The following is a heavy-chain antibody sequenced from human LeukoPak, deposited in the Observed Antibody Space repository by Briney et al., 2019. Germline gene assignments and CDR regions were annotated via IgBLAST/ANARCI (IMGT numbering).Heavy chain of an antibody. CDR1: GGSISSSSHS. V-gene: IGHV4-39*01. CDR2: IYYTGRT. J-gene: IGHJ5*02. Sequence: TSQTLSLTCTVSGGSISSSSHSWGWIRQPPGKGLEWTGTIYYTGRTYYNPSLESRLTISVDTSKNQFSLKLTSVTAADTAIYYCAQSLGSGNWIGNWFDPWGQGTLVTVSS. CDR3: AQSLGSGNWIGNWFDP. D-gene: IGHD1-1*01.